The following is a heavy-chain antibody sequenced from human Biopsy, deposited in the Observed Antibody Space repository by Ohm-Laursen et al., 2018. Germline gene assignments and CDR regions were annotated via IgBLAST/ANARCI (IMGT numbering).Heavy chain of an antibody. CDR1: GGSVNTYNFY. D-gene: IGHD3-10*01. Sequence: PSQTLSLTCSVSGGSVNTYNFYWTWIRQPPGKGLEWIGYIFYSGTTKYNPSLERRVRVSLDTANNQFSLKLRSVTAADTATYYCARAYYYGAGSVYSPWVEVWGQGTTVSVS. CDR2: IFYSGTT. V-gene: IGHV4-61*01. J-gene: IGHJ6*02. CDR3: ARAYYYGAGSVYSPWVEV.